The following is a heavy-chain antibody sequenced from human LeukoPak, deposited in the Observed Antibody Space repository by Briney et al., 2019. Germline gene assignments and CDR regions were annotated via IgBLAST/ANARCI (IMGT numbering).Heavy chain of an antibody. CDR2: ISAYNGNT. Sequence: ASVKVSCKASGYTFTSYGISWVRQAPGQGLEWMGWISAYNGNTNYAQKLQGRVTMTTDTSTSTAYMELRSLRSDDTAVYYCARVSGLLGTAARPYNWFDPWGQGTLVTVSS. D-gene: IGHD6-6*01. V-gene: IGHV1-18*01. CDR1: GYTFTSYG. CDR3: ARVSGLLGTAARPYNWFDP. J-gene: IGHJ5*02.